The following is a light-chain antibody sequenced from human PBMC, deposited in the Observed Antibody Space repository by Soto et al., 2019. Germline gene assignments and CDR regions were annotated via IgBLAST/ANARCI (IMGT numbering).Light chain of an antibody. CDR3: SSYTSDSTYV. J-gene: IGLJ1*01. Sequence: QSVLTHPASVSGSPGQSITISCTGTSSDVGGYNYVSWYQQHPGKAPKLIIYEVSNRPSEISNRFSGSKSDNTASLTISGLQAEDEADYYCSSYTSDSTYVFGTGTKVTVL. V-gene: IGLV2-14*01. CDR1: SSDVGGYNY. CDR2: EVS.